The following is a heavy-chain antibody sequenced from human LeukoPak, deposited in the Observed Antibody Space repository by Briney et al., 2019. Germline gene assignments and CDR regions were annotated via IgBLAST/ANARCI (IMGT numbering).Heavy chain of an antibody. D-gene: IGHD5-12*01. CDR2: ISGSGGST. CDR1: GFTLSSYA. J-gene: IGHJ4*02. V-gene: IGHV3-23*01. CDR3: AKVSGDGYNWDY. Sequence: GGSLRLSCAASGFTLSSYAMNWVRQAPEKGLEWVSCISGSGGSTFYADSVKGRFTISRDSSKNALYLQMSSLGAEDTAVYYCAKVSGDGYNWDYWGQGTLVTVSS.